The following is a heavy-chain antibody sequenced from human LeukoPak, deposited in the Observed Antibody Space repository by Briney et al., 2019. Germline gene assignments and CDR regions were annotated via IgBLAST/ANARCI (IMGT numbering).Heavy chain of an antibody. CDR1: GFTFTRYW. CDR3: ARDSYEVGATFDY. D-gene: IGHD1-26*01. CDR2: INIDGTTT. V-gene: IGHV3-74*01. Sequence: GGSLRLSCAASGFTFTRYWMHRVRQVPGKGLAWVSRINIDGTTTNYADSVKGRFTVSRDNAKNTLFLQLSSLRVEDTAVYYCARDSYEVGATFDYWGQGTLVTVSS. J-gene: IGHJ4*02.